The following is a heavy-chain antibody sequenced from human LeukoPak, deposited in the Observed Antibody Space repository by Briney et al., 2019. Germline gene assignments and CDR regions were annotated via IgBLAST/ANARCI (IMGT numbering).Heavy chain of an antibody. CDR2: IYHSGST. J-gene: IGHJ3*02. CDR3: ARDGYQVYDAFDI. V-gene: IGHV4-30-2*01. CDR1: GGSISSGGYS. Sequence: SQTLSLTCAVSGGSISSGGYSWSWIRQLPGKGLEWIGYIYHSGSTYYNPSLKSRVTISVDRSKNQFSLKLSSVTAADTAVYYCARDGYQVYDAFDIWGQGTMVTVSS. D-gene: IGHD6-13*01.